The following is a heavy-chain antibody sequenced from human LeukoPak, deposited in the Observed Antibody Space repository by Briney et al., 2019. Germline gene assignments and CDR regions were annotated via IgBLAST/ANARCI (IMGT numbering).Heavy chain of an antibody. Sequence: PGGSLRLSCAASGFTFDDYGMSWVRHAPGKGLEWVSGINWNGGSTVYADSVKGRFTISRDNAKNSLYLQMNSLRAEDTALDYCARDRNYEREHTPPPGWFDPWGQGSLVTVSS. D-gene: IGHD3-22*01. CDR2: INWNGGST. V-gene: IGHV3-20*04. CDR1: GFTFDDYG. J-gene: IGHJ5*02. CDR3: ARDRNYEREHTPPPGWFDP.